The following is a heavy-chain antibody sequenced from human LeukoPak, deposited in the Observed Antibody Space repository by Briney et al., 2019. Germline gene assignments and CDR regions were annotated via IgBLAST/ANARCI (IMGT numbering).Heavy chain of an antibody. CDR2: INWNGGST. Sequence: GGSLRLSCAASGFTFDDYGMSWVRQAPGKGLEWVSGINWNGGSTGYADSVKGRFTISRDNAKNSLYLQMNSLRAEDTALYYCAGDLSGSYSTEYYYYYMDVWGKGTTVTVSS. J-gene: IGHJ6*03. CDR1: GFTFDDYG. D-gene: IGHD3-10*01. V-gene: IGHV3-20*04. CDR3: AGDLSGSYSTEYYYYYMDV.